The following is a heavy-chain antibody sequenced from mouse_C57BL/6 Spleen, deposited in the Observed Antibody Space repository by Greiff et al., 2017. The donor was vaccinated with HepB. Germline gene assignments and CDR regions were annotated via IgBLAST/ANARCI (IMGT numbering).Heavy chain of an antibody. CDR1: GYAFSSSW. V-gene: IGHV1-82*01. D-gene: IGHD4-1*01. J-gene: IGHJ3*01. CDR3: AYLIAGTAY. CDR2: IYPGDGDT. Sequence: VQLQQSGPELVKPGASVKISCKASGYAFSSSWMNWVKQRPGKGLEWIGRIYPGDGDTNYNGKFKGKATLTADKSSSTAYMQLSSLSSEYSAVYVCAYLIAGTAYWGQGTLVTVSA.